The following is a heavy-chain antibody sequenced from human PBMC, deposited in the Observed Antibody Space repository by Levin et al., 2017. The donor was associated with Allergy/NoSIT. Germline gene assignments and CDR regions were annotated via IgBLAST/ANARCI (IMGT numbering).Heavy chain of an antibody. D-gene: IGHD3-22*01. V-gene: IGHV3-9*01. Sequence: LSLTCAASGFTFDDYAMHWVRQAPGKGLEWVSGISWNSGSIGYADSVKGRFTISRDNAKNSLYLQMNSLRAEDTALYYCAKNYYDSRISDAFDIWGQGTMVTVSS. CDR3: AKNYYDSRISDAFDI. CDR1: GFTFDDYA. J-gene: IGHJ3*02. CDR2: ISWNSGSI.